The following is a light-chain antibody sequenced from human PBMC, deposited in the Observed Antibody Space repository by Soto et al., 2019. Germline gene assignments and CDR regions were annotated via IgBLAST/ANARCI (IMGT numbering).Light chain of an antibody. V-gene: IGLV1-44*01. CDR3: AACHDILNGPV. CDR2: NNN. J-gene: IGLJ7*01. CDR1: SSNIGSHT. Sequence: QSVLTQPPSASGTPGQRVTISCSGSSSNIGSHTVNWYQQVPGTAPKLLIYNNNQRPSGVPDRFSGSKSGTSASLPISGLQSQDEADYYCAACHDILNGPVFGGGTQLTVL.